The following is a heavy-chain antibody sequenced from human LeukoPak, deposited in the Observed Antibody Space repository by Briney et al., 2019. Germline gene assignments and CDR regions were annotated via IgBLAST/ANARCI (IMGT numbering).Heavy chain of an antibody. CDR2: ISGSGANT. D-gene: IGHD5-12*01. CDR3: AKDYSGYDSY. J-gene: IGHJ4*02. V-gene: IGHV3-23*01. Sequence: PGGSLRLSCAASGFIFNTYAMSWVRQAPGKGLEWVSTISGSGANTYYADSVKGRFTISRDNSKNTLYLQMNSLRAEDTAVYYCAKDYSGYDSYGGQGTLVTVSS. CDR1: GFIFNTYA.